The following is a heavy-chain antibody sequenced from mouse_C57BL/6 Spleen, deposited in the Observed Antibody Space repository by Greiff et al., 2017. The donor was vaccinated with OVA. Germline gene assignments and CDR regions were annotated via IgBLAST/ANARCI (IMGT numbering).Heavy chain of an antibody. V-gene: IGHV5-4*01. J-gene: IGHJ4*01. Sequence: EVQGVESGGGLVKPGGSLKLSCAASGFTFSSYAMSWVRQTPEKRLEWVATISDGGSYTYYPDNVKGRFTISRDNAKNNLYLQISHLKSEDTAMYYCASLYYYGSAMDYWGQGTSVTVSS. CDR2: ISDGGSYT. CDR1: GFTFSSYA. D-gene: IGHD1-1*01. CDR3: ASLYYYGSAMDY.